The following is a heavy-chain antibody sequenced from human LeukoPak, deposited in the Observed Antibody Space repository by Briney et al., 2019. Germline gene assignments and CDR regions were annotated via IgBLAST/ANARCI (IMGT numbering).Heavy chain of an antibody. CDR1: GYTFTSYG. J-gene: IGHJ4*02. V-gene: IGHV1-18*01. Sequence: ASVKVSCKASGYTFTSYGISWVRQAPGQGLEWMGWISAYNGNTNYAQKLQGRVTMTTDTSTSTAYMELRSLRSDDTAVYYCARLKHSQTREPSSDCWGQGTLVTVSS. CDR3: ARLKHSQTREPSSDC. D-gene: IGHD1-1*01. CDR2: ISAYNGNT.